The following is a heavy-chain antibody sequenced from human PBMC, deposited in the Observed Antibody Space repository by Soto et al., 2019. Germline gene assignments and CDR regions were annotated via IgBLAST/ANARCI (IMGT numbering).Heavy chain of an antibody. CDR2: ISGGGGST. CDR1: GFTFTSYA. J-gene: IGHJ5*02. Sequence: GGSLRLSCAASGFTFTSYAMSWVRQAPGKGLEWVSGISGGGGSTYYAASVKGRFTISRDNSKSTLYLQMNSLGAEDTAVYYCAKAGGCDILTGYRNRFDPWGQGTRVTVSS. D-gene: IGHD3-9*01. CDR3: AKAGGCDILTGYRNRFDP. V-gene: IGHV3-23*01.